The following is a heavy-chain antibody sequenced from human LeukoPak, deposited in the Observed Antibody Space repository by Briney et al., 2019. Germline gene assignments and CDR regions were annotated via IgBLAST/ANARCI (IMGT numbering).Heavy chain of an antibody. V-gene: IGHV1-69*01. CDR2: IIPIFGTA. CDR3: ASSVRGVINDAFDI. CDR1: GGTFSSYA. D-gene: IGHD3-10*01. Sequence: SVKVSCKASGGTFSSYAISWGRQAPGQGLEWMGGIIPIFGTANYAQKFQGRVTITADESTSTAYMELSSLRSEDTAVYYCASSVRGVINDAFDIWGQGTMVTVSS. J-gene: IGHJ3*02.